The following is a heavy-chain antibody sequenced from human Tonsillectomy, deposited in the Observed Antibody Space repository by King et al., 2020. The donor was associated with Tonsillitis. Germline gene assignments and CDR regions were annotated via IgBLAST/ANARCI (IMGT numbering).Heavy chain of an antibody. CDR3: AGGWGEWLVRPPYIDF. CDR1: GFTFSSYG. Sequence: VQLVESERGVVQPGRSLRLSCAASGFTFSSYGMHWVRQAPGKGLEWVAVIWYDGRNVYHADSVKGRFTISRDNSKNTLYLQMNSLRAEDTAVYYCAGGWGEWLVRPPYIDFWGPGTLVTVSS. V-gene: IGHV3-33*08. J-gene: IGHJ4*02. D-gene: IGHD6-19*01. CDR2: IWYDGRNV.